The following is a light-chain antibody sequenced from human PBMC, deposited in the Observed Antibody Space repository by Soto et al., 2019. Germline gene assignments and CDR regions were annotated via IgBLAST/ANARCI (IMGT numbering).Light chain of an antibody. CDR1: SSDVGGYNY. CDR2: EVS. Sequence: QSVLTQPASVSGSPGQSITISCTGTSSDVGGYNYVSWYQQHPGKAPKLMIYEVSNRPSGVSNRFSGSKSGNTASLTISGLQAEDEADYYCCSYAGTYTPLFGGGTKVTVL. CDR3: CSYAGTYTPL. J-gene: IGLJ2*01. V-gene: IGLV2-14*01.